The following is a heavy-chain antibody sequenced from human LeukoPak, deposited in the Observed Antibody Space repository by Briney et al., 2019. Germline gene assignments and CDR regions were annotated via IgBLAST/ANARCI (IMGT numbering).Heavy chain of an antibody. CDR2: ISATGGST. CDR3: AKGGYSSGWRNYFDY. J-gene: IGHJ4*02. V-gene: IGHV3-23*01. CDR1: GFTFSSYG. Sequence: PGGSLGLSCAASGFTFSSYGITWVRQAPGKGLEWVSTISATGGSTYYADSVKGRFTISRDNSKDTLYLQMNSLRAEGTAVYYCAKGGYSSGWRNYFDYWGQGTLVTVSS. D-gene: IGHD6-19*01.